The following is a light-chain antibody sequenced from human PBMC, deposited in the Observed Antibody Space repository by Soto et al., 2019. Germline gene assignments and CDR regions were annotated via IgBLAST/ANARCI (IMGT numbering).Light chain of an antibody. CDR1: QTINIY. CDR2: RAS. CDR3: QQSHSTPYT. Sequence: DIQMTQSPSSLSASVGDRVTITCRASQTINIYLSWYQQKPGKAPNLLIYRASDFRSGVPSRFSGSGSGTDFTLTISSVQPEDSATYYCQQSHSTPYTFGQGTKLEI. J-gene: IGKJ2*01. V-gene: IGKV1-39*01.